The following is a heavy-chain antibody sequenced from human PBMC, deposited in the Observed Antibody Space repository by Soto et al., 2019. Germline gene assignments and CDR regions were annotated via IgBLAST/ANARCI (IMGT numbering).Heavy chain of an antibody. CDR2: VYYSGRT. Sequence: SGTLSLTCTVSGGSISSGGYYWSWIRQHPGKGLEWIGYVYYSGRTYYNPSLKSRVTRSGDTSKYQCSLKLGSVTAAATAVSYCAGGSGNVRFLESLLWFDHWGQGTLVTLPS. V-gene: IGHV4-31*03. CDR1: GGSISSGGYY. D-gene: IGHD3-3*01. CDR3: AGGSGNVRFLESLLWFDH. J-gene: IGHJ5*02.